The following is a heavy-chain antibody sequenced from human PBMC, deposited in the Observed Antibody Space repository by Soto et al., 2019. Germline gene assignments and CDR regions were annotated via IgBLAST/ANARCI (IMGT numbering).Heavy chain of an antibody. V-gene: IGHV5-51*01. J-gene: IGHJ4*02. D-gene: IGHD3-22*01. CDR1: GYKVSTWHNFTCYW. CDR3: ARAFMMIVSNFDY. Sequence: PVQSLKISCMGSGYKVSTWHNFTCYWIAWVRQMPGEGLEWMGIIYPGDSDTRYSPSFQGQVTISADKSINSVYLQWSSLKASDTAMYYCARAFMMIVSNFDYWGQGTLVTSPQ. CDR2: IYPGDSDT.